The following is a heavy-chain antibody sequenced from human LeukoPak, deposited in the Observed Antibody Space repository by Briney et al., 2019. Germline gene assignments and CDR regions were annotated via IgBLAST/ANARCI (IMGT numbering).Heavy chain of an antibody. V-gene: IGHV1-18*01. J-gene: IGHJ6*03. CDR2: ISAYKGNT. D-gene: IGHD5-12*01. CDR3: VRSGYDSNYDYYCYMDV. CDR1: GYTFTSYG. Sequence: ASVKVSCKASGYTFTSYGISWVRQAPGQGLEWMGWISAYKGNTNYVQKLQGRVTMTTDTSTSTAYMELRSLRSDDTAVYYCVRSGYDSNYDYYCYMDVWGKGTTVTVSS.